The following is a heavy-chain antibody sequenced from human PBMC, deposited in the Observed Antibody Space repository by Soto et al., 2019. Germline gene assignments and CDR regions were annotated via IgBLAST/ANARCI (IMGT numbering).Heavy chain of an antibody. Sequence: GASVKVSCKASGGTFSSYAISWVRQAPGQGLEWMGGIIPIFGTANYAQKFQGRVTITADESTSTAYMELSSLRSEDTAVYYCARGSAAAGFRFRRAVAGTGRDYYYGMDVWGQGTTVTVSS. CDR1: GGTFSSYA. J-gene: IGHJ6*02. V-gene: IGHV1-69*13. D-gene: IGHD6-19*01. CDR3: ARGSAAAGFRFRRAVAGTGRDYYYGMDV. CDR2: IIPIFGTA.